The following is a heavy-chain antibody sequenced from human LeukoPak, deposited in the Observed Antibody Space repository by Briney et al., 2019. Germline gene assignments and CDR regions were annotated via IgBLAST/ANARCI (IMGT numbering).Heavy chain of an antibody. Sequence: GASVKVSCKASGYTFTSYAMHWVRQAPGQRLEWMGWINAGNGNTKYSQKFQGRVTITRDTSASTAYMELSSLRSEDTAVYYCARMGADGYGDSYFDHWGQGTLVTVSS. V-gene: IGHV1-3*01. CDR2: INAGNGNT. CDR3: ARMGADGYGDSYFDH. J-gene: IGHJ4*02. D-gene: IGHD4-17*01. CDR1: GYTFTSYA.